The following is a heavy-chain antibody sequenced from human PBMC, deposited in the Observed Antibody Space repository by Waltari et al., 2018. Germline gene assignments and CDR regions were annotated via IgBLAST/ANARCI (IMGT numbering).Heavy chain of an antibody. D-gene: IGHD3-9*01. CDR2: VDPEDGET. V-gene: IGHV1-69-2*01. J-gene: IGHJ3*02. Sequence: EVQLVQSGAEVKKPGATVKISCKAYGYTFTDYYMHWVQQAPGKGLEWMGRVDPEDGETIYAEKFQGRVTITADTSTDTAYMELSSLRSEDTAVYYCATDQAWLSPDAFDIWGQGTMVTVSS. CDR3: ATDQAWLSPDAFDI. CDR1: GYTFTDYY.